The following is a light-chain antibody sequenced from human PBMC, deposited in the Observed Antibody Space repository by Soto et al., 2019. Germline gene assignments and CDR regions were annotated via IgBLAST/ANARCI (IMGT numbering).Light chain of an antibody. CDR1: QSVSSY. CDR2: DAS. J-gene: IGKJ2*01. V-gene: IGKV3-11*01. CDR3: QQRGNWPLH. Sequence: EIVLTRSPATLSLSPGERATLSCRASQSVSSYLAWYQQKPGQAPRLLIYDASNRATGIPARFSGSGSGTDFTLTISSLEPEDFAVYYCQQRGNWPLHFGQGTKVDIK.